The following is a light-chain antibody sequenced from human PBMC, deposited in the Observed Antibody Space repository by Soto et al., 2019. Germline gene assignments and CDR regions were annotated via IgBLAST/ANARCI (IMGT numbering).Light chain of an antibody. CDR3: QHYGSSSWT. J-gene: IGKJ1*01. CDR2: KAS. CDR1: QTISSW. Sequence: DIQMTQSPSTLSGSVGDRVTITCLASQTISSWLAWYQQKPGKAPKLLIYKASTLKSGIPVRFSGSGSGTDFTLSISRLEPEDFAVYYCQHYGSSSWTFGQGTKVDIK. V-gene: IGKV1-5*03.